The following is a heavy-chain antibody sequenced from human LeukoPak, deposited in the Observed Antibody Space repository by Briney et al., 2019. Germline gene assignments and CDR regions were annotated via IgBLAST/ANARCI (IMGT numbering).Heavy chain of an antibody. CDR3: ARLTTVTTGFDY. J-gene: IGHJ4*02. Sequence: PGGSLRLSCAASGFTFSSYEMNWVRQAPGKGLEWASYISSSGSTIYYADSVKGRFTISRDNAKNSLYLQMNSLRAEDTAVYYCARLTTVTTGFDYWGQGTLVTVSS. D-gene: IGHD4-17*01. CDR2: ISSSGSTI. V-gene: IGHV3-48*03. CDR1: GFTFSSYE.